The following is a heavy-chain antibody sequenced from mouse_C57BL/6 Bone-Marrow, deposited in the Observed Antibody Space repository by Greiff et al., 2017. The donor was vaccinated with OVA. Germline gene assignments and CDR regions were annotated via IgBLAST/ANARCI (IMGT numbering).Heavy chain of an antibody. V-gene: IGHV14-4*01. CDR3: TTEGYDGYFDY. J-gene: IGHJ2*01. Sequence: VQLQQSGAELVRPGASVKLSCTASGFNIKDDYMHWVKQRPEQGLEWIGWIDPENGDTEYASKFQGKATITADTSSNTAYLQLSSLTSEDTAVYYCTTEGYDGYFDYGGQGTTLTVAS. D-gene: IGHD2-3*01. CDR1: GFNIKDDY. CDR2: IDPENGDT.